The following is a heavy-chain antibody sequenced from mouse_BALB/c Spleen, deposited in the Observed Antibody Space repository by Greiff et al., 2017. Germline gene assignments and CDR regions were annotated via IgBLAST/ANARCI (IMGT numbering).Heavy chain of an antibody. D-gene: IGHD2-4*01. CDR2: ISNGGGST. J-gene: IGHJ3*01. Sequence: EVKLVESGGGLVQPGGSLKLSCAASGFTFSSYTMSWVRQTPEKRLEWVAYISNGGGSTYYPDTVKGRFTISRDNAKNTLYLQMSSLKSEDTAMYYCARHNTMITTPFAYWGQGTLVTVSA. CDR3: ARHNTMITTPFAY. V-gene: IGHV5-12-2*01. CDR1: GFTFSSYT.